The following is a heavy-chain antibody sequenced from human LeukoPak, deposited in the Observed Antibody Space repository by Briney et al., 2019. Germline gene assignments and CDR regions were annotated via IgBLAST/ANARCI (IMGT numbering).Heavy chain of an antibody. CDR2: ISSSGSTI. CDR1: GFTFSSYE. V-gene: IGHV3-48*03. J-gene: IGHJ4*02. D-gene: IGHD3-22*01. CDR3: AREGERGYYYEGDY. Sequence: GGSLRLSCAASGFTFSSYEMNWVRQAPGKGLEWVSYISSSGSTIYYADSVKGRFTISRDNAKNSLYLQMNSLRAEDTAVYYCAREGERGYYYEGDYWGQGTLVTVSS.